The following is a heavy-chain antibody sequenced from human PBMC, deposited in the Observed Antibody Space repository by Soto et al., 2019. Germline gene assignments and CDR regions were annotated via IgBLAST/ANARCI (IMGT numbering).Heavy chain of an antibody. J-gene: IGHJ3*02. Sequence: QVQLVESGGGVVQPGRSLRLSCAASGFTFSSYGMHWVRQAPGKGLEWVAVISYDGSNKYYADSVKGRFTISRDNSKNTLYLQMNSLRAEDTAVYYCAKGHIAKWELPGLGAFDIWGQGTMVTVSS. D-gene: IGHD1-26*01. CDR3: AKGHIAKWELPGLGAFDI. CDR2: ISYDGSNK. CDR1: GFTFSSYG. V-gene: IGHV3-30*18.